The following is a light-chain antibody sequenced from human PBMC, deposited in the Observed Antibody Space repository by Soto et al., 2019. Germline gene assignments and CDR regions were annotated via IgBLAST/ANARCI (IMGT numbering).Light chain of an antibody. CDR3: WSYAVGRTYV. CDR2: EDT. J-gene: IGLJ1*01. Sequence: QSVLTQPPSASGSPGQSVTISCTGTSSNIGAYNYVSWYQQHPGKAPKLMIYEDTKWPSGVSNRFSGSKSGNTAYLTISGLQAEDEADYYCWSYAVGRTYVFGTGTKLTVL. CDR1: SSNIGAYNY. V-gene: IGLV2-23*01.